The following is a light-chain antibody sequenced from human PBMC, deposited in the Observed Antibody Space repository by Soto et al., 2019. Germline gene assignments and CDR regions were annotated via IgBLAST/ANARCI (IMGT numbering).Light chain of an antibody. J-gene: IGLJ1*01. V-gene: IGLV1-40*01. CDR3: QSYDSSLSGYV. CDR1: GSNIGAGYD. CDR2: DDN. Sequence: QSALTHPPSVSGAPVQRVTISCTGSGSNIGAGYDLHWYQQLPGTAPKLLIYDDNNRPSGVPDRFSGSKSGTSASLAITGLQAEDEADYYCQSYDSSLSGYVFGSGTKVTVL.